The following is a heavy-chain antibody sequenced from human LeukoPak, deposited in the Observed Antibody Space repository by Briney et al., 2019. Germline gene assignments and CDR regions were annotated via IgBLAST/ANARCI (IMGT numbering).Heavy chain of an antibody. V-gene: IGHV4-31*03. CDR1: GGSISSGGYY. J-gene: IGHJ4*02. CDR3: ARGIGASLGY. D-gene: IGHD2-15*01. CDR2: IYYSGST. Sequence: SQTLSLTCTVSGGSISSGGYYWSWLRQHPGKGLEWIGYIYYSGSTDYNPSLKSRVTISVDTSKNQFSLKLSSVTAADTAVYYCARGIGASLGYWGQGTLVTVSS.